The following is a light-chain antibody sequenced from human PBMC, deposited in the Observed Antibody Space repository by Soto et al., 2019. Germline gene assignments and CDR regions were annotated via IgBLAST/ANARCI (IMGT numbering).Light chain of an antibody. Sequence: QSVLTQPPSVSGAPGQRVTISCTGSSSNIGAGYDVHWYQQLPGTAPKLLIYGNSNRPSGVPDRFSGFKSGTSASLAITGLQAEDEADYYCQSYDSILSGLVFGGRTKPTVL. CDR3: QSYDSILSGLV. V-gene: IGLV1-40*01. J-gene: IGLJ2*01. CDR2: GNS. CDR1: SSNIGAGYD.